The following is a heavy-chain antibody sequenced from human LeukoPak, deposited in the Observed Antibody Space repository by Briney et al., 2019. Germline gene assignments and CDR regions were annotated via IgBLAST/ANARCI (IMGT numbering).Heavy chain of an antibody. CDR1: GLTLSDHY. V-gene: IGHV3-72*01. CDR2: SRNKGNSYIT. D-gene: IGHD4-23*01. CDR3: ARDGGTGGNTAFDI. J-gene: IGHJ3*02. Sequence: GGFLRLSCTASGLTLSDHYIDWVRQAPGKGLEWVGRSRNKGNSYITEYAASVKGRFTISRDDSKNSLFLQMNSLRTEDTAVYYCARDGGTGGNTAFDIWGLGTMVTVSS.